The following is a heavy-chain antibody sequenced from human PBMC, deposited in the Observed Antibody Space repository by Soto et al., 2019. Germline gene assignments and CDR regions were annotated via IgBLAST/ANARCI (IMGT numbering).Heavy chain of an antibody. D-gene: IGHD3-3*01. Sequence: PSETLSLTCAVYGGSFSGYYWSWIRQPPGKGLEWIGEINHSGSTNYSPSLKSRVTISVDTSKNQFTLRLSSVTAADTAVYYCARAPETPSIFGVALPYFFDYWGQGTLVTVSS. CDR3: ARAPETPSIFGVALPYFFDY. V-gene: IGHV4-34*01. CDR1: GGSFSGYY. CDR2: INHSGST. J-gene: IGHJ4*02.